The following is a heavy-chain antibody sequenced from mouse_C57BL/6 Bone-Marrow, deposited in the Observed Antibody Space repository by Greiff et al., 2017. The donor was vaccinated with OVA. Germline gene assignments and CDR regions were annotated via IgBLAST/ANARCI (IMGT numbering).Heavy chain of an antibody. Sequence: VQLQQSGAELVRPGASVKLSCTASGFNIKDDYMHWVKQRPEQGPEWIGWIDPENGDTEYASKFQGKATITADTSSNTAYLQLSSLTSEDTAVYYCTTEGDGYLYYFDYWGQGTTLTVSS. CDR3: TTEGDGYLYYFDY. J-gene: IGHJ2*01. CDR1: GFNIKDDY. CDR2: IDPENGDT. D-gene: IGHD2-3*01. V-gene: IGHV14-4*01.